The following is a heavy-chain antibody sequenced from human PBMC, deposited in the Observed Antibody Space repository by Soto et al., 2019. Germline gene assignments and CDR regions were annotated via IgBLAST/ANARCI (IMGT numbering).Heavy chain of an antibody. CDR2: INHSGST. V-gene: IGHV4-34*01. J-gene: IGHJ4*02. D-gene: IGHD4-4*01. CDR1: GGSFSGYY. CDR3: ARGIRAWYSNPPYYFDY. Sequence: SQTLSLPCAVYGGSFSGYYWSWIRQPPGKGLEWIGEINHSGSTNYNPSLKSRVTISVDTSKNQFSLKLSSVTAADTAVYYCARGIRAWYSNPPYYFDYWGQGTLVTVSS.